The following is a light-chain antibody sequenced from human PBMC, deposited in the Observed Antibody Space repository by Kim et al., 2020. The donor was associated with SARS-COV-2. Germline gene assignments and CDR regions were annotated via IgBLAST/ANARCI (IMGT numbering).Light chain of an antibody. CDR1: SNNVGNQG. CDR2: RNN. Sequence: LTQPPSVSKGLRQTATLTCTGNSNNVGNQGAAWLQQHQGHPPKLLSYRNNNRPSGISERLSASRSGDTASLTITGLQPEDEADYYCSAWDGSLRAWVFGGGTQLTVL. V-gene: IGLV10-54*01. CDR3: SAWDGSLRAWV. J-gene: IGLJ3*02.